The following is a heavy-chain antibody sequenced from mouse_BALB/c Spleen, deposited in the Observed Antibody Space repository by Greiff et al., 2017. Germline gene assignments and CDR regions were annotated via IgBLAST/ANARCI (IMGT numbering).Heavy chain of an antibody. CDR1: GYALTNYL. J-gene: IGHJ2*01. CDR2: INPGSGGT. V-gene: IGHV1-54*01. Sequence: QVQLKESGAELVRPGTSVRVSCKASGYALTNYLIGGVKQRPGQGLEWIGVINPGSGGTNYNEKFKGKATLTADKSSSTAYMQLSSLTSDDSAVYFCARGPLWGFFDYWGQGTTLTVSS. CDR3: ARGPLWGFFDY. D-gene: IGHD1-1*02.